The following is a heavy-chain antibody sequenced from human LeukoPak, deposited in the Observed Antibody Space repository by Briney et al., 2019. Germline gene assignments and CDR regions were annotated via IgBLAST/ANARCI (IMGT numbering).Heavy chain of an antibody. D-gene: IGHD2-2*01. CDR2: IYTSGST. Sequence: PSGTLSLTCTVSGGSISSYYWSWIRQPAGKGLEWIGRIYTSGSTNYNPSLKSRVTMSVDTSKNQFSLRLSSVTAADTAVYYCARAIVVVPAAKAWWFDPWGQGTLVTVSS. CDR1: GGSISSYY. CDR3: ARAIVVVPAAKAWWFDP. J-gene: IGHJ5*02. V-gene: IGHV4-4*07.